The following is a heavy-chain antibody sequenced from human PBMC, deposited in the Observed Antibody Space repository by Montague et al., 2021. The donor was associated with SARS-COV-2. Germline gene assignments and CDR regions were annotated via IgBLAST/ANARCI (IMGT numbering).Heavy chain of an antibody. D-gene: IGHD3-22*01. CDR2: IYYSGST. CDR1: GGSISSGGYY. CDR3: ARSPEPMITLIITSLNWYFDL. V-gene: IGHV4-31*03. J-gene: IGHJ2*01. Sequence: TLSLTCTVSGGSISSGGYYWSWIRQHPGKGLEWIGYIYYSGSTYYNPSLKSRVTISVDTSKNQFSLKMSSVTAADTAVYYCARSPEPMITLIITSLNWYFDLWGRGTLVTVSS.